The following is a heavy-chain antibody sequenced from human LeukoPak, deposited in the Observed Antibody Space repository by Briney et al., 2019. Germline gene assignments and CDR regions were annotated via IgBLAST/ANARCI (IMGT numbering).Heavy chain of an antibody. CDR2: IRSKAYGGTT. CDR1: GFTFGDYA. Sequence: GGSLRLSCTASGFTFGDYAMSWVRQAPGKGLEWVGFIRSKAYGGTTEYAASVKGRFTISRDDSKSIAYLQMNSLKTEDTAVYYCTRGGRRGHFGIVGATNDYWGQGTLVTVSS. CDR3: TRGGRRGHFGIVGATNDY. V-gene: IGHV3-49*04. J-gene: IGHJ4*02. D-gene: IGHD1-26*01.